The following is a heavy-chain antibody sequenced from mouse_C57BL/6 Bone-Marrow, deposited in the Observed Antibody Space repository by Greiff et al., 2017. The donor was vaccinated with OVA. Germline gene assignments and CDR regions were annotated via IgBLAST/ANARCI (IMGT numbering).Heavy chain of an antibody. CDR3: ARDYYYGSSDAMDY. J-gene: IGHJ4*01. V-gene: IGHV1-59*01. D-gene: IGHD1-1*01. CDR2: IDPSDSYT. Sequence: QVQLQQSGAELVRPGTSVKLSCKASGYTFTSYWMHWVKQRPGQGLEWIGVIDPSDSYTNYNQKFKGKATLTVDTSSSTAYMQLSSLTSEDSAVYYCARDYYYGSSDAMDYWGQGTSVTVSS. CDR1: GYTFTSYW.